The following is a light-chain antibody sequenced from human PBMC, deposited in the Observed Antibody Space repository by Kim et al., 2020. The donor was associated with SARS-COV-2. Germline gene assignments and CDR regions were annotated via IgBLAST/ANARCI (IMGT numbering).Light chain of an antibody. CDR3: QQYGGSPPLT. CDR1: QSVSSY. Sequence: LSPGERATLSCRASQSVSSYLAWYQQKPGQTPRLLIYGASSRASGIPDRFSGSGSGTDFSLIISRLEPDDVAVYYCQQYGGSPPLTFGGGTKVEI. V-gene: IGKV3-20*01. CDR2: GAS. J-gene: IGKJ4*01.